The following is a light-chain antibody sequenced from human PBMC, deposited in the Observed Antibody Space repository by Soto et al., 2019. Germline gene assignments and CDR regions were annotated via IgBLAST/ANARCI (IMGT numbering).Light chain of an antibody. J-gene: IGKJ5*01. CDR3: QQYGSSPIT. Sequence: EIGLTQSPGTLSLSPGERATLSCWASQGVGRCLAWSQQKPGKAPRHLIHGASSRATGIPDRFSGSGSGTDFTLTINRLEPEDSAVYYCQQYGSSPITFGQGTRLEIK. CDR2: GAS. V-gene: IGKV3-20*01. CDR1: QGVGRC.